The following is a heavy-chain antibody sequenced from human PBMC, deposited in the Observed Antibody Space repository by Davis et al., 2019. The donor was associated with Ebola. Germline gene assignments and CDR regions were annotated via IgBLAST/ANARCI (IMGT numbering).Heavy chain of an antibody. J-gene: IGHJ4*02. CDR2: IKQDGSEK. Sequence: GESLKISCAASGFTFSSYWMSWVCQAPGKGLEWVANIKQDGSEKYYVDSVKGRFTISRDNAENSLYLQMNSLRDEDTALYYCSRGGAVKFDYWGQGTLVTVSS. CDR3: SRGGAVKFDY. CDR1: GFTFSSYW. D-gene: IGHD4-17*01. V-gene: IGHV3-7*01.